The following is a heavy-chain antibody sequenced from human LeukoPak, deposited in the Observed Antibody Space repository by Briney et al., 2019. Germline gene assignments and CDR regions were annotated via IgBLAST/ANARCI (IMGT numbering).Heavy chain of an antibody. CDR3: ARGQPGQQWLVPPFDY. CDR2: ISSNGGST. V-gene: IGHV3-64*01. Sequence: GGSLRLSCAASGFTFSSYAMHRVRQAPGKGLEYVSAISSNGGSTYYANSVKGRFTISRDNSKNTLYLQMGSLRAEDMAVYYCARGQPGQQWLVPPFDYWGQGTLVTVSS. D-gene: IGHD6-19*01. CDR1: GFTFSSYA. J-gene: IGHJ4*02.